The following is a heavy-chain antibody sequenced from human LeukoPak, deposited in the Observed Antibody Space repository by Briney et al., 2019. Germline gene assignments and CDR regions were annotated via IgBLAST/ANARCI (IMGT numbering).Heavy chain of an antibody. CDR3: GSSLGPLTEY. Sequence: GGSLRLSCAASGFSFSSYYMSWVRQAPGKGLEWVSRINSDGGATSYADSVEGRFTISRDNAKNTLYLQMNGLRVEDTAVYFCGSSLGPLTEYWGQGTLVTVSS. V-gene: IGHV3-74*01. CDR2: INSDGGAT. CDR1: GFSFSSYY. J-gene: IGHJ4*02. D-gene: IGHD7-27*01.